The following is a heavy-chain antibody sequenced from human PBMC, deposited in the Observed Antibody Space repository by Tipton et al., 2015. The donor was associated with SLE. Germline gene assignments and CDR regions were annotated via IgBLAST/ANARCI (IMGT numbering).Heavy chain of an antibody. J-gene: IGHJ2*01. CDR2: MSSSGPTI. CDR1: GLTFSTYE. D-gene: IGHD6-13*01. Sequence: SLRLSCVVSGLTFSTYEMNWVRQAPGKGLEWVSYMSSSGPTIYYADSVKGRFTITRDNAKNSLYLQMNSLRAEDTAVYYCGRGIAASLMWYFDPWGRGTFVTVSP. CDR3: GRGIAASLMWYFDP. V-gene: IGHV3-48*03.